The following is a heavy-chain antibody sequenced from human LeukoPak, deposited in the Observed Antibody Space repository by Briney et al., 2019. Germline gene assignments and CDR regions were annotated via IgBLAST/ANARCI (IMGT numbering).Heavy chain of an antibody. V-gene: IGHV3-7*01. D-gene: IGHD3-16*01. CDR1: GFTFSFYW. CDR3: ARDGGIIRFGGQDV. J-gene: IGHJ6*02. Sequence: GGSLRLSCAAPGFTFSFYWMSWVRQAPGKGLEWVANMNRDGSEKNYVDSIKGRFTISRDNAANSLYLQMNSLRVEDTAVYYCARDGGIIRFGGQDVWGQGTTVIVS. CDR2: MNRDGSEK.